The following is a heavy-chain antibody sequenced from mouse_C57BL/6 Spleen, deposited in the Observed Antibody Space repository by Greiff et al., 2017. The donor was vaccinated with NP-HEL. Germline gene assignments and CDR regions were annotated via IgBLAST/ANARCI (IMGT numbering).Heavy chain of an antibody. V-gene: IGHV1-50*01. CDR1: GYTFTSYW. J-gene: IGHJ2*01. CDR3: ARYYYGSSYPFDY. D-gene: IGHD1-1*01. Sequence: QVQLQQPGAELVKPGASVKLSCKASGYTFTSYWMQWVKQRPGQGLEWIGEIDPSDSYTNYTQKFKGKATLTVDTSSSTAYMQLSSLTSEDSAVYYCARYYYGSSYPFDYWGQGTTLTVSS. CDR2: IDPSDSYT.